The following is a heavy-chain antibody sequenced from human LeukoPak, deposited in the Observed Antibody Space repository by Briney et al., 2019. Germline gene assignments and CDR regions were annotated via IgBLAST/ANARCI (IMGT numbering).Heavy chain of an antibody. Sequence: ASVKVSCEASGYTFTSYAMHWVRQAPGQRLEWMGWINAGNGNTKYSQKFQGRVTITRDTSASTAYMELSSLRSEDTAVYYCARGGHIVVVTATPYYYGMDVWGQGTTVTVSS. CDR1: GYTFTSYA. D-gene: IGHD2-21*02. V-gene: IGHV1-3*01. J-gene: IGHJ6*02. CDR2: INAGNGNT. CDR3: ARGGHIVVVTATPYYYGMDV.